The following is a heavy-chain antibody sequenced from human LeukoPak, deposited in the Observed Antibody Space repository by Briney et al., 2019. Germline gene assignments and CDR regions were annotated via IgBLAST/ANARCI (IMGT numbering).Heavy chain of an antibody. CDR1: GFTFSSYG. CDR3: ARVYSYGHYYYYGMDV. CDR2: IWYDGSNK. J-gene: IGHJ6*02. V-gene: IGHV3-33*01. D-gene: IGHD5-18*01. Sequence: GRSQRLSCAASGFTFSSYGMHWVRQAPGKGLEWVAVIWYDGSNKYYADSVKGRFTISRDNSKNTLYLQMNSLRAEDTAVYYCARVYSYGHYYYYGMDVWGQGTTVTVSS.